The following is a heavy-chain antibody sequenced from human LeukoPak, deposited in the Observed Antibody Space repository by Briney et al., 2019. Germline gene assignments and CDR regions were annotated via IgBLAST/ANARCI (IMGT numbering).Heavy chain of an antibody. D-gene: IGHD3-10*01. V-gene: IGHV4-59*12. J-gene: IGHJ3*02. Sequence: GSLRLSCAASGFTFSDYYMSWIRQAPGKGLEWIGNIFYRGGTYYSPSLKSRVTISLDTSRNQFSLNLNSVTAADTAVYYCAKSNGYGLVDIWGQGTMVTVSS. CDR3: AKSNGYGLVDI. CDR2: IFYRGGT. CDR1: GFTFSDYY.